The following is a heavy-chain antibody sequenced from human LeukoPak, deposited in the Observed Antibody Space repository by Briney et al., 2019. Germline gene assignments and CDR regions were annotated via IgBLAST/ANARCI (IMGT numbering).Heavy chain of an antibody. CDR3: ARESRALTGIDY. J-gene: IGHJ4*02. CDR2: IYQTGST. Sequence: SETLSLTCAVSGGSISSSNWWSWVRQPPGKGLEWIGYIYQTGSTYYNPSLKSRVTISIDRSKNQFSLRLNSVPAADTAIYYCARESRALTGIDYWGQGTLVTVSS. D-gene: IGHD7-27*01. V-gene: IGHV4-4*02. CDR1: GGSISSSNW.